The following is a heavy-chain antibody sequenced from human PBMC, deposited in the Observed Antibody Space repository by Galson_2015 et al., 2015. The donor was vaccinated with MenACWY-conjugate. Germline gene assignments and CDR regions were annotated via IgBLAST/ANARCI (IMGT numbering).Heavy chain of an antibody. V-gene: IGHV3-23*01. D-gene: IGHD5-12*01. Sequence: SLRLSCAAPDFIFSSRAMSWVRQAPGKGLEWVAAISGSPGTTFYADSVRGRFTIYRVHSQNTLYLQMNSLRAEDTAVYYCVKEEESGYSYAETWGQGTLVTVSS. CDR3: VKEEESGYSYAET. CDR2: ISGSPGTT. J-gene: IGHJ5*02. CDR1: DFIFSSRA.